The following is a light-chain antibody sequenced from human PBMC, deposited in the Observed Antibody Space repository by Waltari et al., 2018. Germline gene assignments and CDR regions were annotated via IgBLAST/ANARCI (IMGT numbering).Light chain of an antibody. V-gene: IGLV3-10*01. Sequence: SYELTQPPSVSVSPGQTATITCSGDLLTKKFTYWFQQKSGQAPVMGIYEDTKRLSAIPERFAGSSSGTTAALTITGAQVEDEADYYCYSTDIFRSERGVFGGGTKLLVL. J-gene: IGLJ2*01. CDR3: YSTDIFRSERGV. CDR2: EDT. CDR1: LLTKKF.